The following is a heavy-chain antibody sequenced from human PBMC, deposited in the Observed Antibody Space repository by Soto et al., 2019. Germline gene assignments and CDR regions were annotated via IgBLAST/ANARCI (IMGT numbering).Heavy chain of an antibody. CDR1: GGSISSTNW. V-gene: IGHV4-4*02. D-gene: IGHD3-10*01. CDR3: ARDREYYYGSGTGMDV. J-gene: IGHJ6*02. Sequence: SETLSLTCVVSGGSISSTNWWTWVRQTPGKGLEWIGEVYHTGSTKYNPSLKNRVTISVDKSNNQFSLNLKSVTAADTAVYYCARDREYYYGSGTGMDVWGQGTTVTVSS. CDR2: VYHTGST.